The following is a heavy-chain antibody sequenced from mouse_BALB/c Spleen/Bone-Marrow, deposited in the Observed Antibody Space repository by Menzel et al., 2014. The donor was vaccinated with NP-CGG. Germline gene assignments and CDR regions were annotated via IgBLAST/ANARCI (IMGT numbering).Heavy chain of an antibody. CDR2: INPSNGGT. Sequence: VKLQESGAELVKPGASVKLSCKASGYTFSSYYMYWVKQRPGQGLEWIGEINPSNGGTKFNEKFKSKATLTVDKSSSTAYMELSSLTSEDSAVYYCARSNYGNWYFDYWGEGTTLTVSS. J-gene: IGHJ1*01. D-gene: IGHD1-1*01. CDR3: ARSNYGNWYFDY. CDR1: GYTFSSYY. V-gene: IGHV1S81*02.